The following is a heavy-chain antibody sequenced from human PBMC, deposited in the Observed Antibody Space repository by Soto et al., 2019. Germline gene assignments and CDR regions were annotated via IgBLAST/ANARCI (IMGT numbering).Heavy chain of an antibody. Sequence: QVQLVQSGAEVKEPGASVKVSCKASGYPFSNYVISWVRQAPGQGLEWVGWISPYNGQEKYAQNLQDRVTMTTETSTTTVYMELRNLTADDTAVYYCARTPPNKWNPLCHMDVLGTGTTVTVSS. J-gene: IGHJ6*03. D-gene: IGHD1-20*01. CDR2: ISPYNGQE. CDR3: ARTPPNKWNPLCHMDV. V-gene: IGHV1-18*01. CDR1: GYPFSNYV.